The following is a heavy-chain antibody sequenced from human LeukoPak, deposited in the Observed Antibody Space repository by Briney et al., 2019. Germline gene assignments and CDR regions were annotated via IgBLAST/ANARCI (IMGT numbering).Heavy chain of an antibody. D-gene: IGHD3-10*01. CDR1: GFTFSGYA. Sequence: GGSLRLSCAASGFTFSGYAMSWVRQAPGKGLEWVSAISGSGGSTYYADSVKGRFTISRDNAKNSLYLQMNSLRAEDTAVYYCARGARGSGTASDYWGQGTLVTVSS. CDR2: ISGSGGST. V-gene: IGHV3-23*01. CDR3: ARGARGSGTASDY. J-gene: IGHJ4*02.